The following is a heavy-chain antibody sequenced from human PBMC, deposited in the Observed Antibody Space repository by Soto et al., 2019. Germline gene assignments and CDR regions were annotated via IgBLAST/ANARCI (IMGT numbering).Heavy chain of an antibody. CDR1: GGTFSSYA. J-gene: IGHJ5*02. V-gene: IGHV1-69*06. Sequence: QVQLVQSGAEVKKPGSSVKVSCQSSGGTFSSYAISWVRQAPGQGLEWMGGIIPIFGTANYAQKCQGRVTITADKSTSTDYKELSSLRSEDTAVYYCAREPDFAYRFDPWCQGTLVTVSS. D-gene: IGHD4-4*01. CDR2: IIPIFGTA. CDR3: AREPDFAYRFDP.